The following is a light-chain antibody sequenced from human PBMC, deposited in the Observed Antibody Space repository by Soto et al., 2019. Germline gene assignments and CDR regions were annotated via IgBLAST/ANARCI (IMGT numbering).Light chain of an antibody. V-gene: IGLV2-14*01. CDR2: EVS. J-gene: IGLJ1*01. CDR3: SSYRSSSTLDYV. Sequence: QSVLTQPASVSGSPGQSITISCTGTSSDVGTYNYVSWYQQHPGKAPKLMIYEVSNRPSGISNRFSGSKSGNTASLTTSGLQAEDEADYYCSSYRSSSTLDYVFGTGTKVTVL. CDR1: SSDVGTYNY.